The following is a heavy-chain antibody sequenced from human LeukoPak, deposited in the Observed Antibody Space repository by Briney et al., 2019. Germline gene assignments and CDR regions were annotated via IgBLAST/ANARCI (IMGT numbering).Heavy chain of an antibody. J-gene: IGHJ5*02. Sequence: GGSLRLSCAASGFTLSSYAMSGVRQAPGKALEWVSAISGSGGSTYYADSVKGRFTISRDNSKNTLYLQMNSLRAEDTAVYYCAKDRTRDTANRRPNWFDLWGQGTLVTVSS. CDR2: ISGSGGST. CDR3: AKDRTRDTANRRPNWFDL. CDR1: GFTLSSYA. D-gene: IGHD5-18*01. V-gene: IGHV3-23*01.